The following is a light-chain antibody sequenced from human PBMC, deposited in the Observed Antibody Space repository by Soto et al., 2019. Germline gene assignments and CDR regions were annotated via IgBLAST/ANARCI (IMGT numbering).Light chain of an antibody. V-gene: IGLV2-8*01. Sequence: QSALTQPPPPPGFPGRQVTFPGPETTGDVGGYKNVSWYQHNPGKAPKLMIHEVSKRTSGVPDRFSGSKSGNTASLTVSGLQAEDEADYYCSSYADSNSLVFGGGTKLTVL. J-gene: IGLJ2*01. CDR1: TGDVGGYKN. CDR3: SSYADSNSLV. CDR2: EVS.